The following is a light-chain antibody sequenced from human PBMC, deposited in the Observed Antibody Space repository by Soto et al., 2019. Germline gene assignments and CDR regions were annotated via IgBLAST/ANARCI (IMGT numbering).Light chain of an antibody. CDR2: GAS. Sequence: EIVLTQSPGTLSLSPGERATLSCRASQSVSSSYLARYQQKPGQAPRLLIYGASGRATGIPDRFSGSGSGTDFTLTISRLEPEDFAVYYCQQYGSSPSLTFGQGTKVEIK. J-gene: IGKJ1*01. CDR3: QQYGSSPSLT. CDR1: QSVSSSY. V-gene: IGKV3-20*01.